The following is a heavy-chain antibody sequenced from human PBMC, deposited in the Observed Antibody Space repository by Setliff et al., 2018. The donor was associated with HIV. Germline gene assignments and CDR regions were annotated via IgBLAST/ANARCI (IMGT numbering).Heavy chain of an antibody. D-gene: IGHD2-2*01. CDR1: GGPISSDY. V-gene: IGHV4-59*04. CDR3: ARHRDPPGTSWIFYYYYMDL. CDR2: IYQSGST. Sequence: SETLSLTCTVSGGPISSDYWSWIRQPPGKGLEWIGYIYQSGSTSYNPSLSSRLTISVDTSKNQVSLRLSSVTAADTGVYYCARHRDPPGTSWIFYYYYMDLWGGGTTVTVSS. J-gene: IGHJ6*03.